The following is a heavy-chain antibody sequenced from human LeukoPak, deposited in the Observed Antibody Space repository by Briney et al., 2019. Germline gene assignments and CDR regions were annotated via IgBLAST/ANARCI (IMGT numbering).Heavy chain of an antibody. J-gene: IGHJ4*02. D-gene: IGHD1-26*01. CDR3: AGGPSGGRYYVGDY. V-gene: IGHV3-74*01. CDR2: INSDGSST. CDR1: GFTLSTYW. Sequence: GGSLGLSCAASGFTLSTYWMHWVRQAPGKGLVWVSRINSDGSSTSYADSVKGRFTISRDNAKNTLYLQMNSLRAEDTAVYYCAGGPSGGRYYVGDYWGQGTLVTVSS.